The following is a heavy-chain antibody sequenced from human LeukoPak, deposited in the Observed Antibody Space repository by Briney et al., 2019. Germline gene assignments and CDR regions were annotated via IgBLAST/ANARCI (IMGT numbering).Heavy chain of an antibody. D-gene: IGHD1-26*01. CDR2: IRYDGSNK. V-gene: IGHV3-30*02. Sequence: PGGSLRLSCAASGFTFSSYGMHWVRQAPGKGLEWVAFIRYDGSNKYYADSVKGRFTISRDNSKNTLYLQMNSLRAEDTAVYYCATDLYSGSYEIFPPDAFDIWGQGTMVTVSS. CDR3: ATDLYSGSYEIFPPDAFDI. CDR1: GFTFSSYG. J-gene: IGHJ3*02.